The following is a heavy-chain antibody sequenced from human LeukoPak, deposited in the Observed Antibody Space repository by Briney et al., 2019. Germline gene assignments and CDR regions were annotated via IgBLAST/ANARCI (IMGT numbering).Heavy chain of an antibody. V-gene: IGHV3-30*18. CDR2: ISYDGSNK. Sequence: GGSLRLSCAASGFTFSSYAMSWVRQAPGKGLEWVAVISYDGSNKYYADSVKGRFTISRDNSKNTLYLQMNSLRAEDTAVYYCAKSDSPYSSSWYPWGYWGQGTLVTVSS. D-gene: IGHD6-13*01. CDR3: AKSDSPYSSSWYPWGY. CDR1: GFTFSSYA. J-gene: IGHJ4*02.